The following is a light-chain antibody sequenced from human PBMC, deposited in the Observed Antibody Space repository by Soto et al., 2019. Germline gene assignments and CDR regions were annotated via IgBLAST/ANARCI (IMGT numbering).Light chain of an antibody. CDR2: GAF. CDR1: GSDIGEYNL. Sequence: QSVLTQPASVSGSPGQSITISCTGAGSDIGEYNLVSWYQQHPGKAPKLIIYGAFKRPSGVSARFSGSKSGNTASLTISGLRAEDEADYYCISYAGSFTLVLGGGTKVTVL. J-gene: IGLJ3*02. CDR3: ISYAGSFTLV. V-gene: IGLV2-23*01.